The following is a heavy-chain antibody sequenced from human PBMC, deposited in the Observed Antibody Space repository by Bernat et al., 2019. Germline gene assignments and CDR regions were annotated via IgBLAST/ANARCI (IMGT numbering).Heavy chain of an antibody. D-gene: IGHD3-22*01. J-gene: IGHJ4*02. Sequence: QVQLVESGPGLVKSSETLSLTCTVSGGSIRSDSDYWAWIRQPPGKGLEWVASIYYTGGTYYNPSLKSRVTISIDTSKNQFSLKLSSVTAADTAVYYCARRSAVVATHWGQGTLVTVSS. CDR3: ARRSAVVATH. CDR2: IYYTGGT. V-gene: IGHV4-39*01. CDR1: GGSIRSDSDY.